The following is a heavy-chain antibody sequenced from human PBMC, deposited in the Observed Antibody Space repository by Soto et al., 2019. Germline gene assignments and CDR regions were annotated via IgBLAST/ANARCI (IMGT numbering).Heavy chain of an antibody. CDR2: ISTSGSPA. J-gene: IGHJ5*02. CDR3: ATGGIHYEA. CDR1: GFAFRHNY. V-gene: IGHV3-11*01. Sequence: GGSLRLSCTVSGFAFRHNYLTWIRQAPGKGLEWLSYISTSGSPAYYADSVKGRFTISTDNAKKSLYLQMDSLRAEDTGVYYCATGGIHYEAWGQGTLVTVSS. D-gene: IGHD4-17*01.